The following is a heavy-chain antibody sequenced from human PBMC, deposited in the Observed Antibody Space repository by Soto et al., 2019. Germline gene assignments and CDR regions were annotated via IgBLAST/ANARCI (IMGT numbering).Heavy chain of an antibody. CDR2: ISSSSYI. V-gene: IGHV3-21*01. D-gene: IGHD6-6*01. J-gene: IGHJ6*01. CDR1: GFTFSSYS. Sequence: PGGSLRLSCAASGFTFSSYSMKWVRQAPGKEREWVSSISSSSYIYYADSVKGRFTISRDNAKNSLYLQMNSLRAEDTAVYYCARGYSSSARYYYYGMDVWGQGTTVTV. CDR3: ARGYSSSARYYYYGMDV.